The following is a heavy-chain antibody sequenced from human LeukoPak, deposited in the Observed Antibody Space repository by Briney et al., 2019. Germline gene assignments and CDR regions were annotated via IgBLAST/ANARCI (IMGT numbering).Heavy chain of an antibody. J-gene: IGHJ4*02. CDR1: GGTFSSYA. Sequence: SVKVSCKASGGTFSSYAISWVRQAPGQGLEWMGGIIPIFGTANYAQKFQGRVTITTDESTSTAYMELSSLRSDDTAVYYCARSDWNDPCFDYWGQGTLVTVSS. V-gene: IGHV1-69*05. CDR3: ARSDWNDPCFDY. D-gene: IGHD1-1*01. CDR2: IIPIFGTA.